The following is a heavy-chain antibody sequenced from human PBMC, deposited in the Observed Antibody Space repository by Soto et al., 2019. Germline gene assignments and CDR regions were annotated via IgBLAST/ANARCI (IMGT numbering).Heavy chain of an antibody. CDR1: GFTFTSSA. J-gene: IGHJ6*02. CDR2: IVVGSGNT. Sequence: GASVKVSCKASGFTFTSSAVQWVRQARGQRLEWIGWIVVGSGNTNYAQKFQERVTITRDMSTSTAHMELSSLRSEDTAVYYCAAGDYYDSSGYFGPHLYYHYGMDVWGQGTKVTVSS. D-gene: IGHD3-22*01. V-gene: IGHV1-58*01. CDR3: AAGDYYDSSGYFGPHLYYHYGMDV.